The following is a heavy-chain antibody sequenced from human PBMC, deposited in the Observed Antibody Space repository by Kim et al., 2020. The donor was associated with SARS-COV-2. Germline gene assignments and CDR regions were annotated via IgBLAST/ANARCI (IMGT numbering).Heavy chain of an antibody. Sequence: GSTNYNPSLKSRVTISVDTSKNQFSLKLSSVTAADTAVYYFARALPSFDYWGQGTLVTVSS. CDR3: ARALPSFDY. CDR2: GST. J-gene: IGHJ4*02. V-gene: IGHV4-34*01.